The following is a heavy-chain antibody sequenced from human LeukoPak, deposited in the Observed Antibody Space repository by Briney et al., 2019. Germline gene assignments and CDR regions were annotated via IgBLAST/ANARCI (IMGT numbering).Heavy chain of an antibody. D-gene: IGHD2-2*01. CDR3: LRGYCSSASCPTLYYY. V-gene: IGHV3-74*01. CDR1: GFSFSSYW. CDR2: ISSDGRTT. J-gene: IGHJ4*02. Sequence: GGSLRLSCAASGFSFSSYWMHWVRQAPGKGLVWVSRISSDGRTTSYADSVKGRFTISRDNAKNTLYLQMNSLRAEDTAVYYCLRGYCSSASCPTLYYYWGQGTLVTVSS.